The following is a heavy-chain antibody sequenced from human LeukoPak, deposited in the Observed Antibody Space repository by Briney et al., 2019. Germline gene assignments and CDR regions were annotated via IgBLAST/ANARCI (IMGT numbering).Heavy chain of an antibody. J-gene: IGHJ4*02. CDR1: GGSVSSGSYY. Sequence: SETLSLTCTVSGGSVSSGSYYWSWIRQPPGKGLEWIGYIYYSGSTNYNPSLKSRVTISVDTSKNQFSLKLSSVTAADTAVYYCARSRSGSYIDYWGQGTLVTVSS. V-gene: IGHV4-61*01. D-gene: IGHD1-14*01. CDR3: ARSRSGSYIDY. CDR2: IYYSGST.